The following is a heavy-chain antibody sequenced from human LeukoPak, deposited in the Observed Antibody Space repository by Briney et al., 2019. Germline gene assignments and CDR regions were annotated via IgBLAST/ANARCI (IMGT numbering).Heavy chain of an antibody. J-gene: IGHJ4*02. Sequence: PGGSLRLSCAASGFTFISYAMHWVRQAPGKGLEWVAVISYDGSNKYYADSVKGRFTISRDNSKNTLYLRMNSLRAEDTAVYYCARTLAARYSGNRNAAYFDYWGQGTLVTVSS. CDR3: ARTLAARYSGNRNAAYFDY. CDR2: ISYDGSNK. CDR1: GFTFISYA. V-gene: IGHV3-30*04. D-gene: IGHD1-26*01.